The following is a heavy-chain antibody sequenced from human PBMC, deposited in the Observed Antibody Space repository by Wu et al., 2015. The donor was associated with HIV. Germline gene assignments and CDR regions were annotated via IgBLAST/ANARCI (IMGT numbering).Heavy chain of an antibody. CDR3: ARGWIQLWPHPWSPHMDV. J-gene: IGHJ6*03. D-gene: IGHD5-18*01. V-gene: IGHV1-18*01. Sequence: QVQLVQSGAEVKKPGASVKVSCKASGYTFINYGISWVRQAPGQGLEWMGWINAYNGNTDYAQKLQDRVTMTTDTSTSTAYMELRSLRSDDTAVYYCARGWIQLWPHPWSPHMDVWGKGTTVIVSS. CDR2: INAYNGNT. CDR1: GYTFINYG.